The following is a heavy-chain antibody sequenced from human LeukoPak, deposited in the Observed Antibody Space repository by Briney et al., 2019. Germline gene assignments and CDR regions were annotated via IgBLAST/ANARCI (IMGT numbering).Heavy chain of an antibody. Sequence: GGSLRLSCAASGFIFSTYWMTWVRQAPGKGLEWVANIKQDGSEEHYVDSVKGRFTISRDNAKNSLYLQMNSLRDEDTAVYYCCFGVTSSVFFDYWGRGTLVTVSS. J-gene: IGHJ4*02. D-gene: IGHD3-3*01. CDR1: GFIFSTYW. V-gene: IGHV3-7*01. CDR2: IKQDGSEE. CDR3: CFGVTSSVFFDY.